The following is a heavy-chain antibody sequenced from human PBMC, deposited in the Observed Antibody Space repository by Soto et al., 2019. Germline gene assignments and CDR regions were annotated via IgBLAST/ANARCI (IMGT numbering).Heavy chain of an antibody. D-gene: IGHD6-13*01. Sequence: EVQLVESGGGLVKPGGSLRLSCAASGFTFRSYSINWVRQAPGKGLEWVSSISGSSSFIYYADSVKGRFSISRDNAKNSLYLQMNSLRAEDTAVYYCARDLYSTRWRRGYYFDYWGQGTLVTVSS. J-gene: IGHJ4*02. CDR3: ARDLYSTRWRRGYYFDY. CDR1: GFTFRSYS. CDR2: ISGSSSFI. V-gene: IGHV3-21*06.